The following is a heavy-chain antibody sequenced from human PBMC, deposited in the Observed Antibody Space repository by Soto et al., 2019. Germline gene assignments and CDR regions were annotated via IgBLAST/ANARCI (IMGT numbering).Heavy chain of an antibody. CDR3: ARDGREGVSSSSRRALNWYYYYYGMDV. J-gene: IGHJ6*02. D-gene: IGHD6-6*01. V-gene: IGHV4-4*02. CDR2: IYHSGST. Sequence: QVQLQESGPGLVKPSGTLSLTCAVSGGSISSSNWWSWVRQPPGKGLEWIGEIYHSGSTNYNPSLKSRVTISVDKSKNQFSLKLSSVTAADTAVYYCARDGREGVSSSSRRALNWYYYYYGMDVWGQGTTVTVSS. CDR1: GGSISSSNW.